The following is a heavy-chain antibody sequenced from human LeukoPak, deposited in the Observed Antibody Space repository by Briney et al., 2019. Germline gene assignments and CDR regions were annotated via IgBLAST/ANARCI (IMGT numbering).Heavy chain of an antibody. V-gene: IGHV1-18*01. CDR1: GYTFTSYS. CDR2: ISGYNGNT. J-gene: IGHJ4*02. CDR3: ARDPIDY. Sequence: ASVKVSCKASGYTFTSYSINWVRQAPGQGLEWMGWISGYNGNTNYAQRLQGRVTLTTDTSTTTAYMDLRSLRSDDTAVYYCARDPIDYWGQGTLVTVPS.